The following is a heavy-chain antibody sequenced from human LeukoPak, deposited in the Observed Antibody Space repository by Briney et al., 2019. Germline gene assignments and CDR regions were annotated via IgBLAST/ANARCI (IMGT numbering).Heavy chain of an antibody. D-gene: IGHD6-13*01. Sequence: PGGSLRLSCAASGFTFSSYAMSWVRQAPGKGLEWVSSISGGGGGAYYADTGKGRFTVSSDNSKNTLYLLLNSLRAEDTAVYYCAKRSSPGTYYFDYWGQGTLVTVSS. J-gene: IGHJ4*02. CDR3: AKRSSPGTYYFDY. CDR2: ISGGGGGA. V-gene: IGHV3-23*01. CDR1: GFTFSSYA.